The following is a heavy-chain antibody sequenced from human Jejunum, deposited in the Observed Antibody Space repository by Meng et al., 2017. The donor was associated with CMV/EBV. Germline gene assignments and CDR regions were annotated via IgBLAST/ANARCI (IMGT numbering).Heavy chain of an antibody. Sequence: SFINSNWWTWVRQPPGKGLEWIGAIYHSGSTNYNPSLKNRVSISLDKSQRQFSLRLTAVTAADTAVYYCVRGTLGYCSSSSCLPDYWGQGILVTVSS. D-gene: IGHD2-2*01. CDR2: IYHSGST. V-gene: IGHV4-4*02. CDR3: VRGTLGYCSSSSCLPDY. CDR1: SFINSNW. J-gene: IGHJ4*02.